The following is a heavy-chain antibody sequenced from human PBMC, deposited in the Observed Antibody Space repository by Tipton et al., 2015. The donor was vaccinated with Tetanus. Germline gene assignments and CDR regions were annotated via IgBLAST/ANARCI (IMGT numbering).Heavy chain of an antibody. CDR1: GGSISSSSYF. CDR2: IYYSGST. V-gene: IGHV4-39*01. J-gene: IGHJ4*02. CDR3: ARPGGSSWYTHYLDY. Sequence: LRLSCTVSGGSISSSSYFWGWIRQPPGKGLERIGSIYYSGSTYYNPSLKSRVTISVDTSKNQFSLKLSSVTAADTAVYYCARPGGSSWYTHYLDYWGQGTLVTVSS. D-gene: IGHD6-13*01.